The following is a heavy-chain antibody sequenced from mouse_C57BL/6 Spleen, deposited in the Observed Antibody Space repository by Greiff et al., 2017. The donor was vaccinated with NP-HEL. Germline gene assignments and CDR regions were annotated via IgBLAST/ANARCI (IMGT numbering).Heavy chain of an antibody. V-gene: IGHV1-18*01. CDR3: ARAPYGNSRYWYFDV. CDR1: GYTFTDYN. CDR2: INPNNGGT. J-gene: IGHJ1*03. D-gene: IGHD2-1*01. Sequence: EVQLQQSGPELVKPGASVKIPCKASGYTFTDYNMDWVKQSHGKSLEWIGDINPNNGGTIYNQKFKGKATLTVDKSSSTAYMELRSLTSEDTAVYYCARAPYGNSRYWYFDVWGTGTTVTVSS.